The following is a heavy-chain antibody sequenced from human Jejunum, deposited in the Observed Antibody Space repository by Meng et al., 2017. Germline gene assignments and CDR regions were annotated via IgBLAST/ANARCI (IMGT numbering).Heavy chain of an antibody. V-gene: IGHV3-23*04. CDR3: AGGRPGSAPFDY. D-gene: IGHD1-26*01. J-gene: IGHJ4*02. CDR1: GFTFSTYI. CDR2: IGTSSDA. Sequence: VHLVEPGRFLVLPRESRRLSCAASGFTFSTYILYWLRQAPGKGLEWFSTIGTSSDAYHADSVRGRFTISRDDSKNTLFLQMNSLKAEDTAVYYCAGGRPGSAPFDYWGRGTLVTVSS.